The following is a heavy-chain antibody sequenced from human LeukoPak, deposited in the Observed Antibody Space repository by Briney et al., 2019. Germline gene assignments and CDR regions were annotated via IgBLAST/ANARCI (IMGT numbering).Heavy chain of an antibody. Sequence: ASVKVSCKASGYTFTSYGISWVRQAPGQGLEWMGWINTYNGNTNYAQKFQGRVTMTTDTSTSTAYMELRSLRSDDTAVYYCAIIWFGELNDAFDIWGQGTMVTVSS. D-gene: IGHD3-10*01. CDR2: INTYNGNT. CDR3: AIIWFGELNDAFDI. V-gene: IGHV1-18*01. J-gene: IGHJ3*02. CDR1: GYTFTSYG.